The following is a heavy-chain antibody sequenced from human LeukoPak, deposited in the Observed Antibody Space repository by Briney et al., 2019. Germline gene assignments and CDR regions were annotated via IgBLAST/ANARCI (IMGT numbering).Heavy chain of an antibody. CDR2: ISSSSSTI. CDR3: ARDGVRGGEWFDP. J-gene: IGHJ5*02. D-gene: IGHD3-10*02. Sequence: GGSLRLSCAASGFTFSSYSMNWVRQAPGKGLEWVSYISSSSSTIYYADSVKGRFTISRDNAKNSLYLQMNSLRAEDTAVYYCARDGVRGGEWFDPWGQGTLVTVSS. CDR1: GFTFSSYS. V-gene: IGHV3-48*04.